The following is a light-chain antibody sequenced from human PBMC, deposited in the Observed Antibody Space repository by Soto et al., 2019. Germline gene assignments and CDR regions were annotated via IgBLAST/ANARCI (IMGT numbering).Light chain of an antibody. CDR3: CSYAGSSTYV. CDR1: SIDVGTYNL. V-gene: IGLV2-23*01. J-gene: IGLJ1*01. CDR2: EGS. Sequence: QSALTQPASVSGSPGQSITISCTGTSIDVGTYNLVSWYQHHPGKAPKLMIYEGSKRPSGVSNRFSGSKSGNTASLTISGLQAADEADYYCCSYAGSSTYVFGTGTKLTV.